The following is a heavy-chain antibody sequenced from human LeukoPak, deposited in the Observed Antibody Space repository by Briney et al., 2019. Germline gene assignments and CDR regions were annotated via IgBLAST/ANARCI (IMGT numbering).Heavy chain of an antibody. CDR3: AKDRSYQLLSGPDY. V-gene: IGHV3-30*02. J-gene: IGHJ4*02. D-gene: IGHD2-2*01. CDR1: GFTFSSYG. Sequence: QPGGSLRLSCAASGFTFSSYGMHWVRQAPGKGLEWVAFIRYDGSNKYYADSVKGRFTISRDNSENTLYLQMNSLRAEDTAVYYCAKDRSYQLLSGPDYWGQGTLVTVSS. CDR2: IRYDGSNK.